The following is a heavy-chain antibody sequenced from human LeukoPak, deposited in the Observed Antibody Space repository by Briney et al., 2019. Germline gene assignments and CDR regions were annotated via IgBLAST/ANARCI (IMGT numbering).Heavy chain of an antibody. CDR1: GFTFGTNS. V-gene: IGHV3-21*01. CDR2: ISSTSSYI. CDR3: AREVMVVAATTFWYFDL. Sequence: NPGGSLRLSCAASGFTFGTNSMHWVRQAPGKGLEWVSSISSTSSYIYYADSVKGRFTISRDNAKNSLYLQMNSLRAEDTAVYYCAREVMVVAATTFWYFDLWGRGTLVTVSS. D-gene: IGHD2-15*01. J-gene: IGHJ2*01.